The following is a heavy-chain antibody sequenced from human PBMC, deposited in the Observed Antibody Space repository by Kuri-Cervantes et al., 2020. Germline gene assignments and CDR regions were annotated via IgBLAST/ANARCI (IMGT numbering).Heavy chain of an antibody. CDR1: GSTFSSYG. Sequence: GESLKISCAASGSTFSSYGMHWVRQAPGKGLEWVAVISYDGSNKYYADSVKGRFTISRDNSKNTLYLQMNSLRAEDTAVYYCARDFSSGWAEYYFDYWGQGTLVTVSS. CDR2: ISYDGSNK. CDR3: ARDFSSGWAEYYFDY. V-gene: IGHV3-30*03. J-gene: IGHJ4*02. D-gene: IGHD6-19*01.